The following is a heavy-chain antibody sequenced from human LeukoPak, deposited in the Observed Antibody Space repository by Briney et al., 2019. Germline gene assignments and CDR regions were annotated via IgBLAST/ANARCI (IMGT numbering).Heavy chain of an antibody. D-gene: IGHD3-22*01. CDR2: INHSGST. Sequence: PSETLSLTCAVYGGSFSGYYWSWIRQPPGKGLEWIGEINHSGSTNYNPSLKSRVTISVDTSKNQFSLKLSSVTAADTAVYYRARVDYDSSGYYVYYGMDVWGQGTTVTVSS. V-gene: IGHV4-34*01. CDR3: ARVDYDSSGYYVYYGMDV. CDR1: GGSFSGYY. J-gene: IGHJ6*02.